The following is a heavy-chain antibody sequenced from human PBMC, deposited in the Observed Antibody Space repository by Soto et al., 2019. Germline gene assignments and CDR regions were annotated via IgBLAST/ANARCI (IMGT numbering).Heavy chain of an antibody. J-gene: IGHJ3*02. D-gene: IGHD5-12*01. CDR1: GYSFTSYW. CDR3: ARLDGLRDFQDAFDI. V-gene: IGHV5-51*01. Sequence: GESLKISCKGSGYSFTSYWIGWVRQMPGKGLEWMGIIYPGDSDTRYSPSFQGQVTISADKSISTAYLQWSSLKASDTAMYYCARLDGLRDFQDAFDIWGQGTMVTVSS. CDR2: IYPGDSDT.